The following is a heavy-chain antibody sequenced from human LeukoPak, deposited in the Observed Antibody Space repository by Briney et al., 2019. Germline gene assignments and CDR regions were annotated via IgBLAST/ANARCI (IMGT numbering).Heavy chain of an antibody. V-gene: IGHV5-51*01. J-gene: IGHJ4*02. CDR1: GYSFTSYW. Sequence: HGESLKTSCKGSGYSFTSYWIGWVRQIPGKGLEWMGIIYPGDSDTRSSPSFQGQVTISADKSISTAYLQWSSLKASDTGMYYCARRGHYYDSSGYGYYFDYWGQGTLVTVSS. D-gene: IGHD3-22*01. CDR2: IYPGDSDT. CDR3: ARRGHYYDSSGYGYYFDY.